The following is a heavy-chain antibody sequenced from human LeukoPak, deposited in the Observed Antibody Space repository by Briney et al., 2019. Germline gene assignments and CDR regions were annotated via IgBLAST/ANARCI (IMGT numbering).Heavy chain of an antibody. D-gene: IGHD3-22*01. Sequence: GGSLRHSCAASGFTFSDSYMSWIRQAPGKGLEWVSYITSSGTTMFYADSVKGRFTISRDNVKNSLYLQMNTLRAEDTAVYYCARSDYDNCACQADCWGQGTLVSVSS. CDR1: GFTFSDSY. J-gene: IGHJ4*02. CDR3: ARSDYDNCACQADC. V-gene: IGHV3-11*01. CDR2: ITSSGTTM.